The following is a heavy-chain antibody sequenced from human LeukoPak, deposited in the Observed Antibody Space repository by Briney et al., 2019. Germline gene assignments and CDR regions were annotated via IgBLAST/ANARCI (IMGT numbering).Heavy chain of an antibody. CDR3: AKTRPLDSSSWSHGDY. CDR2: ISGSGDST. V-gene: IGHV3-23*01. Sequence: GGSLRLSCAASGFTFSDYYMSWVRQAPGKGLEWVSAISGSGDSTYYGDSVKGRFAISRDNSKNTLYLQMNSLGAEDTAVYYCAKTRPLDSSSWSHGDYWGQGTLVTVSS. J-gene: IGHJ4*02. D-gene: IGHD6-13*01. CDR1: GFTFSDYY.